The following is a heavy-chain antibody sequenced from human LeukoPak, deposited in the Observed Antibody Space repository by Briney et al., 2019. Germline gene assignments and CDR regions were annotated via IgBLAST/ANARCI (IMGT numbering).Heavy chain of an antibody. CDR3: AKDCPYYYDRNFDY. D-gene: IGHD3-22*01. J-gene: IGHJ4*02. Sequence: GGTLRLSCAASGFTFSSYGMSWVRQAPGKGLEWVSVISGSGGSTYYADSVKGRFTISRDNSKNTLYLQMNSLRAEDTAVYYCAKDCPYYYDRNFDYWGQGTLVTVSS. CDR1: GFTFSSYG. V-gene: IGHV3-23*01. CDR2: ISGSGGST.